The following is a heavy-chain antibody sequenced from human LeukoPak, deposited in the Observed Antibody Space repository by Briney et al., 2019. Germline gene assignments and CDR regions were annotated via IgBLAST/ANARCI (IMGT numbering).Heavy chain of an antibody. V-gene: IGHV1-69*13. Sequence: VKVSCKASGGTFSSYAISWVRQAPGQGLEWMGRIIPIFGTANYAQKFQGRVTITTDESTGTAYMELSSLRSEDTAVYYCARDRGVGYSSSYQIDYWGQGTLVTVSS. D-gene: IGHD6-13*01. J-gene: IGHJ4*02. CDR1: GGTFSSYA. CDR3: ARDRGVGYSSSYQIDY. CDR2: IIPIFGTA.